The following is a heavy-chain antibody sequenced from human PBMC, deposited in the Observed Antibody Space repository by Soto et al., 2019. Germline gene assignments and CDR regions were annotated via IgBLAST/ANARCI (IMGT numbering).Heavy chain of an antibody. D-gene: IGHD3-10*01. Sequence: GGSLRLSCAASGFSFSSYWMTWVRQAPGKGLEWVANIKQDGSEKFYVDSVKGRFTISRDNAKNSLYLQMNSLRAEDTAVYYCARGAGSYFRRVVGAFDIWGQGTMVTVSS. CDR1: GFSFSSYW. V-gene: IGHV3-7*04. CDR2: IKQDGSEK. CDR3: ARGAGSYFRRVVGAFDI. J-gene: IGHJ3*02.